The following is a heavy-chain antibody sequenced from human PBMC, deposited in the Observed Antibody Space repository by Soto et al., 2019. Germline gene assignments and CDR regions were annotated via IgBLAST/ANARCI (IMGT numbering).Heavy chain of an antibody. CDR1: GFTVSSNY. CDR2: IYSGGST. CDR3: ARDRVESGYPEYFQH. Sequence: EVQLVESGGGLIQPGGSLRLSCAASGFTVSSNYMSWVRQAPGKGLEWVSVIYSGGSTYYADSVKGRFTISGDNSKNTLYLQMTSLRAEDTAVYYCARDRVESGYPEYFQHWGQGTLVTVSS. D-gene: IGHD3-22*01. V-gene: IGHV3-53*01. J-gene: IGHJ1*01.